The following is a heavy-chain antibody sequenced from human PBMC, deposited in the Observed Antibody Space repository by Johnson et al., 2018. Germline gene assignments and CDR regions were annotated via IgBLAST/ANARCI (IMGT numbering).Heavy chain of an antibody. Sequence: QEQLQESGPGQVKPTETLSLPCSVSGGSISTYYWRWIRQPPGKGLEWLGYIYYSGNTTYNPSLKSRLSMSVATCKSQIPLKSSSVTAVDTAIYYGAREGRILEHNWFDPWGQGTLVTVSS. V-gene: IGHV4-59*01. CDR2: IYYSGNT. CDR1: GGSISTYY. CDR3: AREGRILEHNWFDP. J-gene: IGHJ5*02. D-gene: IGHD2-15*01.